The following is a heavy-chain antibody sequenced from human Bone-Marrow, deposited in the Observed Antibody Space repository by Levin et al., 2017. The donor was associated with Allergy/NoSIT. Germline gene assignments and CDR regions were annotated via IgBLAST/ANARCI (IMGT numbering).Heavy chain of an antibody. CDR1: GGSISRNNYF. Sequence: SETLSLTCIVSGGSISRNNYFWAWIRQPTGKGLEWIGSFYGRGTTYSNPSLKSRVTFSADASRNQLSLKLSSVTAAATAVYYCAGFCSGSTCSRFDYWGPGTLAIVSS. V-gene: IGHV4-39*01. J-gene: IGHJ4*02. CDR2: FYGRGTT. D-gene: IGHD2-15*01. CDR3: AGFCSGSTCSRFDY.